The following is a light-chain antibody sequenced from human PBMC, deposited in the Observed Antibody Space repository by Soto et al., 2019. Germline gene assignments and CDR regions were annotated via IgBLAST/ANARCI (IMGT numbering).Light chain of an antibody. CDR2: GAS. J-gene: IGKJ1*01. CDR3: QQYGSSQT. V-gene: IGKV3-20*01. CDR1: QAVSSN. Sequence: EIVMTQSPATLSVSPGEGATLSCRASQAVSSNLAWYQQKPGQAPRLLIYGASSRATGIPDRFSGSGSGTDFTLTISRLEPEDFAVYYCQQYGSSQTFGQGTKVDIK.